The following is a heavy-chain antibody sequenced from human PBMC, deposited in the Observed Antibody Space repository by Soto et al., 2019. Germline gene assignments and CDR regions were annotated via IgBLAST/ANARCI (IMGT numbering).Heavy chain of an antibody. Sequence: GGSLRLSCAASGFTFSSYAMSWVRQAPGKGLEWVSAISGSGGSTYYADSVKGRFTISRDNSKNTLYLQMNSLRAEDTAVYYCAKVGGSSWYGVGNYYYYYMDVWGKGTTVTVSS. CDR2: ISGSGGST. CDR3: AKVGGSSWYGVGNYYYYYMDV. CDR1: GFTFSSYA. V-gene: IGHV3-23*01. D-gene: IGHD6-13*01. J-gene: IGHJ6*03.